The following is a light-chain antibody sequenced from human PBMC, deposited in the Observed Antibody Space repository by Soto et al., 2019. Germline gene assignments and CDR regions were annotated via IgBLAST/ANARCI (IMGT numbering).Light chain of an antibody. J-gene: IGKJ1*01. CDR1: ESLSGR. Sequence: DIQMTQSPSTLSSSLGDRVTITCRASESLSGRLAWYQQRPGQAPTLLIYDVTTLESGVPSRFSGTGSGTAFTITIRGLQDDDVAYYYHQQCNYYATFGPGTKVEVK. V-gene: IGKV1-5*01. CDR2: DVT. CDR3: QQCNYYAT.